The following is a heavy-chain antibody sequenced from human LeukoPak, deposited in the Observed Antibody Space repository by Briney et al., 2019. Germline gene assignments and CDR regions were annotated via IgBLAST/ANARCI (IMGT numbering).Heavy chain of an antibody. J-gene: IGHJ4*02. Sequence: PSETLSLTCTVSGGSISSYYWNWIRQPAAEGQEWIGRVCASGSTNYNTSLKCRVTMSVDTSKNQSTLKLSSVTAADTAVYSCARDARYHGSGSYYNRLDYWGQGNLVTVSS. CDR1: GGSISSYY. D-gene: IGHD3-10*01. V-gene: IGHV4-4*07. CDR2: VCASGST. CDR3: ARDARYHGSGSYYNRLDY.